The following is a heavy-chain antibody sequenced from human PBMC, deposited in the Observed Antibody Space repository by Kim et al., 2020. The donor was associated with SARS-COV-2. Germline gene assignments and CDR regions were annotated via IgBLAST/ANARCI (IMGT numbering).Heavy chain of an antibody. D-gene: IGHD3-10*01. CDR2: INAGNGNT. CDR1: GYTFTSYA. CDR3: ARDTITMVRGVIPSAYYYGMDV. Sequence: ASVKVSCKASGYTFTSYAMHWVRQAPGQRLEWMGWINAGNGNTKYSQKFQGRVTITRDTSASTAYMELSSLRSEDTAVYYCARDTITMVRGVIPSAYYYGMDVWGQGTTVTVSS. V-gene: IGHV1-3*01. J-gene: IGHJ6*02.